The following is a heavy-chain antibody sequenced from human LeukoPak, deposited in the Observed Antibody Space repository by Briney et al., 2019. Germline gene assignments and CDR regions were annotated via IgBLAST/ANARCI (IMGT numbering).Heavy chain of an antibody. D-gene: IGHD3-10*01. Sequence: PSETLSLTSAVYGGSFSDYYWTWVRQPPGKGLEWIGEVNHRGTKRYNLSLKSRLTISIDTSKSQFSLKLSSVTAADTAKYYCARSYYYDGFDYSLGFWGQGTLVTVSS. CDR3: ARSYYYDGFDYSLGF. CDR1: GGSFSDYY. CDR2: VNHRGTK. V-gene: IGHV4-34*01. J-gene: IGHJ4*02.